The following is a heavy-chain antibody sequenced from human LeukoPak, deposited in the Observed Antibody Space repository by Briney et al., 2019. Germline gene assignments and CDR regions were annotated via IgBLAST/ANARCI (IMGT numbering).Heavy chain of an antibody. CDR3: ARAYSSGWIDLFGAFDI. Sequence: ASVNVSFTASGYTFTVYYIHWVRHGPGQGLGLMWFINPNRSGRNYAQKFQGRVTMTRGTSISTAYMELSRLRSDATAVYYCARAYSSGWIDLFGAFDIWGQGTMVTVSS. D-gene: IGHD6-19*01. CDR2: INPNRSGR. V-gene: IGHV1-2*02. CDR1: GYTFTVYY. J-gene: IGHJ3*02.